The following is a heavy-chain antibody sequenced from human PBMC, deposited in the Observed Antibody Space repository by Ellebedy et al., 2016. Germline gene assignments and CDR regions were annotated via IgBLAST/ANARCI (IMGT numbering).Heavy chain of an antibody. CDR3: ARGELAHDWYGP. J-gene: IGHJ5*02. CDR2: INHSGAT. CDR1: GGSITSSSHY. Sequence: SETLSLTCSVSGGSITSSSHYCGWIRQPPGKGLEWIGAINHSGATYYNPSLKSRVTISVYTSNRQVSLKLRSVTAADTAFYFCARGELAHDWYGPWGQGTLVTVSS. V-gene: IGHV4-39*07. D-gene: IGHD3-10*01.